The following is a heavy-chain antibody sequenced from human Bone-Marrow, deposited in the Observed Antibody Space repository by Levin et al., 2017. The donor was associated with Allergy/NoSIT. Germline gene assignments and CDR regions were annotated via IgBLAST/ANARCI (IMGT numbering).Heavy chain of an antibody. CDR3: SSVSTAPDH. CDR2: IFYSGGA. CDR1: GASISSGGYY. V-gene: IGHV4-31*03. J-gene: IGHJ4*02. Sequence: LRLSCTVSGASISSGGYYWAWIRHFPGKGLEWIGYIFYSGGAYYNPSLKSRVTLSVDTSDNQFSLRLTSVTAADTAVYYCSSVSTAPDHWGQGTLVTVSS. D-gene: IGHD5-18*01.